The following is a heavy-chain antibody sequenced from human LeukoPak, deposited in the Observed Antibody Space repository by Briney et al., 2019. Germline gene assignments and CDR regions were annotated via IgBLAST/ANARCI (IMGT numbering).Heavy chain of an antibody. CDR1: GYTFTSYG. V-gene: IGHV1-18*01. D-gene: IGHD3-22*01. J-gene: IGHJ4*02. CDR2: ISAYNGNT. Sequence: GASVKVSCKASGYTFTSYGISWVRQAPGQGLEWMGWISAYNGNTNYAQKLQGRVTMTTDTSTSTAYMELRSLRSADTAVYYCARDYYDSSGPPLDYWGQGTLVTVSS. CDR3: ARDYYDSSGPPLDY.